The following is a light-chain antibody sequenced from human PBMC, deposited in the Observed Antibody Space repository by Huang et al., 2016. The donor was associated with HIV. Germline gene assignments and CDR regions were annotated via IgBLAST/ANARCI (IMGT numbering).Light chain of an antibody. Sequence: DIQLTQSPSSLSASVGDRVTITCQASQVISNYLNWYQQRPGKAPKLLIYDASSLETGVPSRFSGGGSGTDFTFTISSLQPEDIATYYCQQYDNVPYTFGQGTKLEIK. CDR3: QQYDNVPYT. CDR1: QVISNY. J-gene: IGKJ2*01. CDR2: DAS. V-gene: IGKV1-33*01.